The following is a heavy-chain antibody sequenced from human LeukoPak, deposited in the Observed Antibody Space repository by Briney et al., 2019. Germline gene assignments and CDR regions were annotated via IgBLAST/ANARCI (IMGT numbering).Heavy chain of an antibody. CDR1: GGSFSGYY. CDR2: INHSGST. V-gene: IGHV4-34*01. J-gene: IGHJ5*02. CDR3: ARGLRWLYHGSGSHSPYNWFDP. D-gene: IGHD3-10*01. Sequence: PSETLSLTCAVYGGSFSGYYWSWIRQPPGKGLEWIGEINHSGSTNCNPSLKSRVTISVDTSKNQFSLKLSSVTAADTAVYYCARGLRWLYHGSGSHSPYNWFDPWGQGTLVTVSS.